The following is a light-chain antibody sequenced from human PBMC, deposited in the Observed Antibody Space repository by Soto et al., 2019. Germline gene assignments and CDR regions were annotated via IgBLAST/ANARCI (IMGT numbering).Light chain of an antibody. CDR1: QSVSSY. V-gene: IGKV3-11*01. CDR3: QQRSNWPS. CDR2: DAS. Sequence: EIVLTQSPATLSLSPGERATLSCRASQSVSSYLAWYQQKPGQAPRLLIYDASNRATGIPARFSGSVSGTDFTLTISSREPEDFAVYYCQQRSNWPSFGGGTKVEIK. J-gene: IGKJ4*01.